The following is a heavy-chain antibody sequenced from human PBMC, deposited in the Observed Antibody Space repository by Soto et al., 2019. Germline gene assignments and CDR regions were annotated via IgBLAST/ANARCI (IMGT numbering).Heavy chain of an antibody. CDR1: GFTFSSYA. CDR2: ISYDGSNK. CDR3: ARDYGTRQQLPSFQH. V-gene: IGHV3-30-3*01. J-gene: IGHJ1*01. D-gene: IGHD6-13*01. Sequence: GGSLRLSCAASGFTFSSYAMHWVRQAPGKGLEWVAVISYDGSNKYYADSVKGRFTIPRDNSKNTLYLQMNSLRAEGTAVYYWARDYGTRQQLPSFQHWGQGTLVTVSS.